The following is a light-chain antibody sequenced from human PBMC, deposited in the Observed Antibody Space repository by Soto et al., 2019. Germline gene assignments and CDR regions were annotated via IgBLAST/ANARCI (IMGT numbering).Light chain of an antibody. CDR1: QSVSSY. J-gene: IGKJ5*01. Sequence: EIVLTQSPATLSLSPGERATLSCRASQSVSSYLAWYQQKPGQAPRLLIHDASSRATGISDRFTGSGSGTDFTLTISSLEPEDSAVYYCQQRSNWPSFGQGTRLEIK. CDR3: QQRSNWPS. CDR2: DAS. V-gene: IGKV3-11*01.